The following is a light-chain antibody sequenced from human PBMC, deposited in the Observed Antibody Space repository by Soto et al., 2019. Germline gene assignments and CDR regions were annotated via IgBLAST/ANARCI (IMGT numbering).Light chain of an antibody. V-gene: IGLV1-44*01. CDR2: SNN. CDR1: SSNIGSNT. CDR3: AAWDDSLNGYV. J-gene: IGLJ1*01. Sequence: QSVLTQPPSASGTPGQRVTISCSGSSSNIGSNTVNWYQQLPGTAPKLLIYSNNQRPSGFPDRFSGSKSGTSASLAISGLQSEDEDDYYCAAWDDSLNGYVFGTGTKVTVL.